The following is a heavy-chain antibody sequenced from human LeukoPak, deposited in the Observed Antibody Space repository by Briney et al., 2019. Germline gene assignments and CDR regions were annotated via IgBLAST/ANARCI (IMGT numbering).Heavy chain of an antibody. J-gene: IGHJ4*02. Sequence: GGSLRLSCAASGLTFSSYAMSWVRQAPGKGLEWVSAISGSGGSTYYADSVKGRFTISRDNSKDTLYLQMNSLRAEDTAVYYCAKDSHSSGYIWGQGTLVTVSS. CDR2: ISGSGGST. CDR1: GLTFSSYA. D-gene: IGHD3-22*01. CDR3: AKDSHSSGYI. V-gene: IGHV3-23*01.